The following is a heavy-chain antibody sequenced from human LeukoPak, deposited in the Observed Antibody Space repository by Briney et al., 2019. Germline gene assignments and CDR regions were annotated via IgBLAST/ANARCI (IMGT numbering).Heavy chain of an antibody. Sequence: PSETLSLTCTVSGGSISSYYWSWIRQPPGKGLEWIGYIYYSGSTNYNPSLKSRVTISVDTSKNQFSLKLSSVTAADTAVYYCARDNGYSYGYAWFDPWGQGTLVTASS. CDR1: GGSISSYY. D-gene: IGHD5-18*01. J-gene: IGHJ5*02. CDR3: ARDNGYSYGYAWFDP. CDR2: IYYSGST. V-gene: IGHV4-59*01.